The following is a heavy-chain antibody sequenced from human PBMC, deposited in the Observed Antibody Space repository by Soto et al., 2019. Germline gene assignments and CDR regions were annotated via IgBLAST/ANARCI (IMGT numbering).Heavy chain of an antibody. Sequence: GGSLRLSCAASGFTFSGSAMHWVRQASGKGLEWVGRIRSKANSYATAYAASVKGRFTISRDDSKNTAYLQMNSLKTEDKAVYYCTSGVTIFGVVTERWGQGTLVTVSS. CDR3: TSGVTIFGVVTER. J-gene: IGHJ4*02. CDR2: IRSKANSYAT. V-gene: IGHV3-73*01. D-gene: IGHD3-3*01. CDR1: GFTFSGSA.